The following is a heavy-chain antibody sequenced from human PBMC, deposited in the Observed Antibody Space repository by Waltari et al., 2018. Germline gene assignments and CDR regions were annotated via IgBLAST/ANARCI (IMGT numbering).Heavy chain of an antibody. CDR3: AKDSRNQLLYSGLDNWFDP. CDR1: GFTFSSYG. J-gene: IGHJ5*02. CDR2: ISNDGSNK. D-gene: IGHD2-2*01. V-gene: IGHV3-30*18. Sequence: QVQLVESGGGVVQPGRSLRLSCAASGFTFSSYGMHWVRQAPGKGLAWVAVISNDGSNKNYGDSVKGRFTISRDNSKNTLYLQMNSLRPEDTAMYYCAKDSRNQLLYSGLDNWFDPWGQGTLVTVSS.